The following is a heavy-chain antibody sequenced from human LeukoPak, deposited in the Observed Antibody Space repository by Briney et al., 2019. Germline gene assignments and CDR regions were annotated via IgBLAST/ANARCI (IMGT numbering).Heavy chain of an antibody. D-gene: IGHD3-10*01. J-gene: IGHJ4*02. CDR2: IYYSGST. CDR3: ARHVWSNTFYYGSGSPGLDY. CDR1: SCSIRSYY. Sequence: SETLSLTRTVSSCSIRSYYWSWIRQPPGKGLEWIGYIYYSGSTNYNPSLKSRVIISVDTSKNQFSLKLSSVTAADTAVYYCARHVWSNTFYYGSGSPGLDYWGQGILVTVSS. V-gene: IGHV4-59*08.